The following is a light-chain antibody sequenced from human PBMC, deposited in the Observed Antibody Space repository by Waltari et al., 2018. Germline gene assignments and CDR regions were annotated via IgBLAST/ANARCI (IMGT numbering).Light chain of an antibody. Sequence: DIVMTQSPDSLPVSLGERATIHCKSSQSVLYSSNNKNYLAWYQQKAGQPPKLLISWASTRESGVPDRFTGSGSGTDFTLTISSLQAEDVAVYYCQQYYSTPLTFGGGSKVEIK. V-gene: IGKV4-1*01. CDR2: WAS. CDR1: QSVLYSSNNKNY. J-gene: IGKJ4*01. CDR3: QQYYSTPLT.